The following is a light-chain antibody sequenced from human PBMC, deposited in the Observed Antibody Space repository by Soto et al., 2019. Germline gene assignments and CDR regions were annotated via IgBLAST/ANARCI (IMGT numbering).Light chain of an antibody. CDR1: SSDVGGYNY. CDR2: EVS. CDR3: SSYAGSTFYV. V-gene: IGLV2-8*01. J-gene: IGLJ1*01. Sequence: QSALTQPPSASGSPGQSVTFSCTGTSSDVGGYNYVSWYQQHPGKAPKLMIYEVSKRPSGVPDRFSGSKSGNTASLTVSGLQAEDEADYYCSSYAGSTFYVFGTGTKLTVL.